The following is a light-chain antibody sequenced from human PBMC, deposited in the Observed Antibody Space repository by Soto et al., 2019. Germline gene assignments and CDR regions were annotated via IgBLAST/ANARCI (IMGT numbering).Light chain of an antibody. J-gene: IGKJ4*01. V-gene: IGKV1-6*01. Sequence: AIQMTESPSSLSASVGDRVTITCRASQGIRNDLGWYQQKPGKAPKLLIYAASSLQSGVPSRFSGSESGTDFTLTISSLQPEDFATYYCLQDYNYPLTFGGGTKVEIK. CDR1: QGIRND. CDR2: AAS. CDR3: LQDYNYPLT.